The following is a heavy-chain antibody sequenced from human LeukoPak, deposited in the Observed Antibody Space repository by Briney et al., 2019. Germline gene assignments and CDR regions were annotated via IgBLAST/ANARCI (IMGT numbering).Heavy chain of an antibody. D-gene: IGHD1-1*01. CDR2: IYYSGTT. J-gene: IGHJ3*02. Sequence: PSETLSLTCTVSGASINTYYWSWIRQPPGKGLEWIGYIYYSGTTNYNPSLKSRVTISVDTSKNQLSLKLSSVTAADTAVYHCVRLQPNTGEWAFDIWGQGTMVSVSS. CDR3: VRLQPNTGEWAFDI. V-gene: IGHV4-59*01. CDR1: GASINTYY.